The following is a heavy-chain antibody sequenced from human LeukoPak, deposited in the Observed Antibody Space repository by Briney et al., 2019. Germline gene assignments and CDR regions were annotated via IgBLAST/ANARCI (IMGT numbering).Heavy chain of an antibody. J-gene: IGHJ4*02. CDR3: LRDLNWSLDQ. V-gene: IGHV3-74*01. Sequence: GGSLRLSCAASGFTFSNYMMHWVRHAPGKGLVWVSRIKSDGITITYADSVKGRFTISRDNAKNTLYLQMNSLRAEDTAVYYCLRDLNWSLDQWGQGTQVTVSS. CDR2: IKSDGITI. D-gene: IGHD1-20*01. CDR1: GFTFSNYM.